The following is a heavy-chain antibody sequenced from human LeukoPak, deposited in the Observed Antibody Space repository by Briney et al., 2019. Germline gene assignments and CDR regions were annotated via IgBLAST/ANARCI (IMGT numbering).Heavy chain of an antibody. J-gene: IGHJ5*02. CDR3: ARGDIVATLPRGWFDL. Sequence: GGSLRLSCAASGFTFSSYSMNWVRQAPGKGLEWVSYISSNSSTIYYADSVKGRFTISRDNAKNSLYVQMNSLRGEDTAVYYCARGDIVATLPRGWFDLWGQGTLVTVSS. CDR1: GFTFSSYS. D-gene: IGHD5-12*01. CDR2: ISSNSSTI. V-gene: IGHV3-48*01.